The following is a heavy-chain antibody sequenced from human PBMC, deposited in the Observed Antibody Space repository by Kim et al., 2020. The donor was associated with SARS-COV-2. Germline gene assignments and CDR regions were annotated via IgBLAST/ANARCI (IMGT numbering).Heavy chain of an antibody. J-gene: IGHJ4*02. V-gene: IGHV3-43D*03. CDR2: ISWDGGST. D-gene: IGHD3-9*01. Sequence: GGSLRLSCAASGFTFDDYAMHWVRQAPGKGLEWVSLISWDGGSTYYADSVKGRFTISRDNSKNSLYLQMNSLRAEDTALYYCAKDISPGITIFSHFDYWGQGTLVTASS. CDR3: AKDISPGITIFSHFDY. CDR1: GFTFDDYA.